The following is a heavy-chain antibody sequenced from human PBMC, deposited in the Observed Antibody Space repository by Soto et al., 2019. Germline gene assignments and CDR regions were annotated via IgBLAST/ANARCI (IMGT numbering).Heavy chain of an antibody. CDR2: IWKEGNNK. Sequence: QVQLVESGGCVVQPGPSLRLSCAASGFTVSDYGMHWVRQAPGKGMGWVAVIWKEGNNKYYRDSVQGRFNISRDNSQNTLQLQLTSLRGEVTSVYYCARGEVWTDEAFDIWGQGTMVTVSS. J-gene: IGHJ3*02. CDR3: ARGEVWTDEAFDI. D-gene: IGHD2-21*01. CDR1: GFTVSDYG. V-gene: IGHV3-33*01.